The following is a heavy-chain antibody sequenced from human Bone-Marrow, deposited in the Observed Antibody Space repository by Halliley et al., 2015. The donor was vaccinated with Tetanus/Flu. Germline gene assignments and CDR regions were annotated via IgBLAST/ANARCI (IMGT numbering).Heavy chain of an antibody. J-gene: IGHJ2*01. D-gene: IGHD1-7*01. Sequence: ALEWMGRIDPSGSSTVYSPSFQGLITITADKSISTAYVQWNSLQASDTAMYYCARLELDWYFDVWGRGTPVTVSS. CDR2: IDPSGSST. V-gene: IGHV5-10-1*01. CDR3: ARLELDWYFDV.